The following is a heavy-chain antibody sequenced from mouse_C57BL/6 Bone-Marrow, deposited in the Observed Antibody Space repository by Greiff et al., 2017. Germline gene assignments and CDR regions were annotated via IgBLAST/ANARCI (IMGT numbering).Heavy chain of an antibody. Sequence: QVQLKQPGAELVMPGASVKLSCKASGYTFTSYWMHWVKQRPGQGLEWIGEIDPSDSYTNYNQKFKGKSTLTVDKSSSTAYMQLSSLTSEDSAVYYCARDYYYGSSYLLDYWGQGTTLTVSS. V-gene: IGHV1-69*01. D-gene: IGHD1-1*01. J-gene: IGHJ2*01. CDR1: GYTFTSYW. CDR2: IDPSDSYT. CDR3: ARDYYYGSSYLLDY.